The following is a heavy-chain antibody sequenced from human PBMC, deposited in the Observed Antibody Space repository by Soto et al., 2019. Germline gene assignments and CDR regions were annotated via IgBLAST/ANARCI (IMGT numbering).Heavy chain of an antibody. CDR1: GGSITSHY. D-gene: IGHD2-15*01. V-gene: IGHV4-59*11. CDR3: ARAGAAPYYYYGMDV. J-gene: IGHJ6*02. Sequence: SETLSLTCSVSGGSITSHYCSWFRQPPGKGLEWIGYIHHSGSTSYNPSLKSRVTMTSDTSTSTVYMELRSLRSDDTAVYYCARAGAAPYYYYGMDVWGQGTRVTVSS. CDR2: IHHSGST.